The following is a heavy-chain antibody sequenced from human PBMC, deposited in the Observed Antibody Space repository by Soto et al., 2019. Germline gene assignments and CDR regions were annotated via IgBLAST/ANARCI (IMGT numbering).Heavy chain of an antibody. CDR2: ISWNSGSI. J-gene: IGHJ4*02. CDR1: GFTFDDYA. D-gene: IGHD3-10*01. CDR3: AKAISHYGSGLGYFDY. V-gene: IGHV3-9*01. Sequence: EVQLVESGGGLVQPGRSLRLSCAASGFTFDDYAMHWVRQAPGKGLEWVSGISWNSGSIGYADSVKGRFTISRDNAKNSLYLQMNSLRAEDTALYYCAKAISHYGSGLGYFDYWGQGTLVTVSS.